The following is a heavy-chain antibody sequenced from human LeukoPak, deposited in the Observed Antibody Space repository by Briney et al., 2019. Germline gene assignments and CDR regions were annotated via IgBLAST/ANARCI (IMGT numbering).Heavy chain of an antibody. CDR3: ARARWSSTGWFLGY. CDR2: VNPQGSGT. CDR1: GFTFSSYW. V-gene: IGHV3-74*01. J-gene: IGHJ4*02. D-gene: IGHD6-19*01. Sequence: PGESLRLSCAASGFTFSSYWMHWVRQAPGKGPVWVSRVNPQGSGTSYTDSVKGRFTISRDNAKDALHLQMDNLRAEDTAVYYCARARWSSTGWFLGYWGQGTLVTVSS.